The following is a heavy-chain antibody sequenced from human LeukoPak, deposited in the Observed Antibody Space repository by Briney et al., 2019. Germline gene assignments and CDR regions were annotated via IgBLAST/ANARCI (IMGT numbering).Heavy chain of an antibody. Sequence: SETLSLTCTVSGGSISPYYWSWIRQPPGKGLEWIGYIYHTGSTNYSPSLKSRVTISVDTSRNQFSLKLISVTAADTAVYFCAREGNYNIDYWGLGTLVTVSS. CDR2: IYHTGST. CDR3: AREGNYNIDY. D-gene: IGHD3-9*01. V-gene: IGHV4-59*12. CDR1: GGSISPYY. J-gene: IGHJ4*02.